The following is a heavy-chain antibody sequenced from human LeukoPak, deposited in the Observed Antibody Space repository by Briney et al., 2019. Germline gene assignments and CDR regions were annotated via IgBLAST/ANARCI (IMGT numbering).Heavy chain of an antibody. D-gene: IGHD3-22*01. V-gene: IGHV3-30*04. Sequence: GGSLRLSCEASGFTFSSYTMHWVRQAPGKGLEWVAVISYDGSNKYYADSVKGRFTISRDNSKNTLYLQMNSLRAEATAVYYCAKDFLAPYYYDSSGYPDYWGQGTLVTVSS. CDR3: AKDFLAPYYYDSSGYPDY. J-gene: IGHJ4*02. CDR1: GFTFSSYT. CDR2: ISYDGSNK.